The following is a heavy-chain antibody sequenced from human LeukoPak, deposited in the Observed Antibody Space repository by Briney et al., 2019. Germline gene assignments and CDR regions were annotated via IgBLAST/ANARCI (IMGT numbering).Heavy chain of an antibody. J-gene: IGHJ4*02. V-gene: IGHV3-11*05. CDR3: VRARFTTFVYY. CDR2: INHLGSQT. D-gene: IGHD1-14*01. Sequence: PGGSLRLSCAASGFTFKDFYMSWVRQAPGKGLEWVSYINHLGSQTDYADSVKGRFTISRDNPKNSLSLQMNNLSVDDTAVYYCVRARFTTFVYYWGQGTLVTVSS. CDR1: GFTFKDFY.